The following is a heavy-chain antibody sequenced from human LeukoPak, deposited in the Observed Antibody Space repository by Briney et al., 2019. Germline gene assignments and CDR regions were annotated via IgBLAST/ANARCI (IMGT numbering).Heavy chain of an antibody. CDR2: SCSSGSA. CDR1: GGSISGYY. J-gene: IGHJ3*02. CDR3: ARPLSVTGAFDI. V-gene: IGHV4-59*08. D-gene: IGHD4-17*01. Sequence: SDTLSLTCTLAGGSISGYYWSWIRHPPGQGREWIGNSCSSGSANYSPSLKSRVTISVDTSKNQVYLKLSSVTAADTAVYYCARPLSVTGAFDIWGQGTMVTVSS.